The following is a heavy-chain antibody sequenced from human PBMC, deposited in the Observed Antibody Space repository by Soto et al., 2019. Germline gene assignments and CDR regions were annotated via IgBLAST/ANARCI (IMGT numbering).Heavy chain of an antibody. CDR3: ARAGGLLVDY. D-gene: IGHD1-26*01. V-gene: IGHV3-30-3*01. J-gene: IGHJ4*02. CDR2: KTYDGRNK. Sequence: QVQLVESGGGVVQPGRSLRLSCAASGFMFSSYAMHWVRQAPGKGLEWVAVKTYDGRNKYYADSVQGRFTLSRDNSKTTLYLQRNSLIAEDTAVYYCARAGGLLVDYWGQGTLVNVSS. CDR1: GFMFSSYA.